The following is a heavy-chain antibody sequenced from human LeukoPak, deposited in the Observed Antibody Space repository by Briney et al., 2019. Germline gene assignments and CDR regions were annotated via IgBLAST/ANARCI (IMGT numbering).Heavy chain of an antibody. J-gene: IGHJ4*02. Sequence: GGSLRLSCSASGFSFSDYFMSWISQAPGKGLEWISYITSSGTAIYYADSVRGRFTISRDNVKNSLYLQMDSLRDEDTAVYYCASDIAGTSGDYWGQGTLVSVSS. CDR1: GFSFSDYF. CDR2: ITSSGTAI. D-gene: IGHD5-12*01. V-gene: IGHV3-11*01. CDR3: ASDIAGTSGDY.